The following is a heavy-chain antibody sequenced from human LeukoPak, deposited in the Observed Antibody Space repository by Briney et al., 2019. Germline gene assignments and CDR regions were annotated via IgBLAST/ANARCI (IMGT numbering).Heavy chain of an antibody. Sequence: SETLSLTCAVSGYSISSGYYWGWIWQPPGKGLEWIGSIYHSGSTYYNPSLKSRVTISVDTSKNQFSLKLSSVTAADTAVYYCARQFRAYFDYWGQGTLVTVSS. V-gene: IGHV4-38-2*01. CDR2: IYHSGST. D-gene: IGHD5-24*01. CDR3: ARQFRAYFDY. CDR1: GYSISSGYY. J-gene: IGHJ4*02.